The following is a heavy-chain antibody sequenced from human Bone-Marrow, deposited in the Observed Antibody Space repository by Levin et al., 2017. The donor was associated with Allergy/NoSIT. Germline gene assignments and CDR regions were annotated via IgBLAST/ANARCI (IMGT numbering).Heavy chain of an antibody. CDR2: LYNSGST. CDR1: GGSIRNYY. CDR3: AGIMSGSMYYYGMDV. Sequence: SQTLSLTCTVSGGSIRNYYWNWIRQPPGKGLEWIGYLYNSGSTDYNPSLKSRVTISVDTSKNQFSLKLSSVTAADTAVYYCAGIMSGSMYYYGMDVWGQGTTVTVSS. V-gene: IGHV4-59*01. J-gene: IGHJ6*02. D-gene: IGHD3-3*01.